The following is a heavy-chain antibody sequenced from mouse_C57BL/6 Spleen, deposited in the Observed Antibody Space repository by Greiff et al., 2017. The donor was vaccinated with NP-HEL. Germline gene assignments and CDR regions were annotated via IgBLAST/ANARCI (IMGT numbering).Heavy chain of an antibody. D-gene: IGHD2-5*01. V-gene: IGHV1-55*01. CDR1: GYTFTSYW. CDR2: IYPGSGST. CDR3: ARYSNYRVYFDY. Sequence: VQLQQPGAELVKPGASVKMSCKASGYTFTSYWITWVKQRPGQGLEWIGDIYPGSGSTNYNEKFKSKATLTVDTSSSTAYMQLSSLTSEDSAVYYCARYSNYRVYFDYWGQGTTLTVSS. J-gene: IGHJ2*01.